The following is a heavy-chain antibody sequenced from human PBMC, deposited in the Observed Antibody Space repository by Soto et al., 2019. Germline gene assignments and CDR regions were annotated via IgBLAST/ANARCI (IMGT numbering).Heavy chain of an antibody. CDR1: VCTYTRYS. V-gene: IGHV1-46*01. D-gene: IGHD3-3*01. J-gene: IGHJ6*02. CDR2: INPSGGST. CDR3: ARDGGDFWSGYSIYYGMDV. Sequence: SVKVSCKSSVCTYTRYSMHVVRQAPGQGLEWMGIINPSGGSTSYAQKFQGRVTMTSDTSTSTVYMELSSLRSEYTAVYYCARDGGDFWSGYSIYYGMDVWGQATTVTAP.